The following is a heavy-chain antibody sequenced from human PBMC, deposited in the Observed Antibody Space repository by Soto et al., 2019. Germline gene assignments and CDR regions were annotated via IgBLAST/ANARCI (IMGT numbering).Heavy chain of an antibody. J-gene: IGHJ4*02. CDR3: ARDYYGDYFFDY. CDR2: ISGTSATI. V-gene: IGHV3-48*02. Sequence: EVQLVESGGGLVQPGGSPRLSCAASGFTFTTYSMNWVRQAPGKGLEWVSYISGTSATIYYADSVKGRFTISRDNAKNSLYLQMNSLRDEDTAVYYCARDYYGDYFFDYWGQGTLVTVSS. CDR1: GFTFTTYS. D-gene: IGHD4-17*01.